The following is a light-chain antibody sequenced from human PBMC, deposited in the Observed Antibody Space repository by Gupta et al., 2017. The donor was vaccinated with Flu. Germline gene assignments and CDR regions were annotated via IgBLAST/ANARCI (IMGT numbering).Light chain of an antibody. CDR1: RGVSYW. V-gene: IGKV1-12*01. J-gene: IGKJ4*01. CDR2: AAS. CDR3: QQADSFPLT. Sequence: DIQMTQSPFSVSASVGDTVTITCRASRGVSYWLAWYQQRPGKAPKLLIYAASTLQSGVPSRFSGSGSGTDFTLTIDSLQPEDFATYYCQQADSFPLTFGGGTKVEIK.